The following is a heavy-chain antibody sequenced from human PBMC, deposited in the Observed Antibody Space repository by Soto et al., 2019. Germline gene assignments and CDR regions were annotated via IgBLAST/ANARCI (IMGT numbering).Heavy chain of an antibody. D-gene: IGHD3-22*01. V-gene: IGHV1-58*01. J-gene: IGHJ3*02. Sequence: QMQLVQSGPEVKKPGTSVKVSCKASGFTFTSSAVQWVRQARGQRLEWIGWIVVGSGNTNYAQKFQERVTITRDMSTSTAYMELSSLRSEDTAVYYCAADLLNYYDSTYRLWAFDIWGQGTMVTVSS. CDR3: AADLLNYYDSTYRLWAFDI. CDR1: GFTFTSSA. CDR2: IVVGSGNT.